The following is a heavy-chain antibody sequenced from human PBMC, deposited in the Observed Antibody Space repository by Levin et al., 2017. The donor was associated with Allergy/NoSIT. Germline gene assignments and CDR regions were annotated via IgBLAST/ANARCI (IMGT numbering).Heavy chain of an antibody. CDR3: AKDIGYSYGVDY. Sequence: PGGSLRLSCAASGFNFDDFAIHWVRQAPGKGLEWVSSISWNSGSVDYADSVKGRFTISRDNAKNSLYLQMNSLSAEDTALYYCAKDIGYSYGVDYWGQGTLVTVSS. V-gene: IGHV3-9*01. CDR2: ISWNSGSV. J-gene: IGHJ4*02. D-gene: IGHD5-18*01. CDR1: GFNFDDFA.